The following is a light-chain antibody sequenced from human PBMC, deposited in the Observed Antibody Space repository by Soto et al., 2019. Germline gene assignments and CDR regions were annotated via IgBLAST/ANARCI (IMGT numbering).Light chain of an antibody. CDR2: DVS. CDR3: QQRYT. J-gene: IGKJ2*01. V-gene: IGKV3-11*01. CDR1: QSVSTY. Sequence: EIVLTQSPATLSLSPGERATLSCRASQSVSTYLAWYQQKPGQAPRLLIYDVSNRATGIPSRFSGSGSGTDFTLTNSSLVPEDFAVYYCQQRYTFGQGTKLEIK.